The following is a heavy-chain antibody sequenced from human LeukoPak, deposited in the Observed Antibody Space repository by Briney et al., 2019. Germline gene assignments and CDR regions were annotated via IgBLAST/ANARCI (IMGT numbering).Heavy chain of an antibody. CDR1: GLTFTNAW. D-gene: IGHD4-17*01. CDR3: TTEAVTTHLVDY. J-gene: IGHJ4*02. Sequence: GGSLRLSCATSGLTFTNAWMSWFRQAPGKGLEWVGRIKNKTDGGTTDYAAPVKGRFTISRDDSKNTLYLQMNSLKTEDTAVYYCTTEAVTTHLVDYWGQGTLVTVSS. CDR2: IKNKTDGGTT. V-gene: IGHV3-15*01.